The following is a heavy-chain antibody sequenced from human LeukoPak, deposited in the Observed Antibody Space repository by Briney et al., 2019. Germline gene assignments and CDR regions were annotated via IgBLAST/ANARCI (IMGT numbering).Heavy chain of an antibody. D-gene: IGHD5-12*01. CDR2: IIPIFGTA. Sequence: ASVKVSCKATGCTLSSYAISWVRQAPGQGLEWMGGIIPIFGTANYAQKLQGRVTITTDESTSTAYMELSSMRSEDTAEYYCARGSDSGYGYYFDYWGQGTLVTVSS. J-gene: IGHJ4*02. CDR3: ARGSDSGYGYYFDY. V-gene: IGHV1-69*05. CDR1: GCTLSSYA.